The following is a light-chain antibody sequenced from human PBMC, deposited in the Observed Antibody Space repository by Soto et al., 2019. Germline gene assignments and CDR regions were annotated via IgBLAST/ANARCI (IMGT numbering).Light chain of an antibody. J-gene: IGLJ1*01. V-gene: IGLV1-44*01. CDR2: TTN. CDR3: AAWDDSLDGYV. Sequence: QSVLTQAPSASGAPVQRVTISCSGTTSNIGSNIVNWYQQLPGTAPKLLIYTTNKRPSGVPDRFSGSKSGTSASLAISGLQAEDEADYFCAAWDDSLDGYVFGTGTKVTVL. CDR1: TSNIGSNI.